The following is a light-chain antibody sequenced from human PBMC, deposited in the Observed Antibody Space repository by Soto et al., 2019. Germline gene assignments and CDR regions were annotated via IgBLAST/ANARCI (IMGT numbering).Light chain of an antibody. Sequence: QPVLTQPPSASGTPGQRVTVSCSGSDSNVGSNIVYWYQHLPGATPKLLVFSYNQRPSGVPDRFSASKSGTSASLAISGLRSEDEADYYCAAWDDSLSGWVFGGGTQLTVL. CDR1: DSNVGSNI. CDR2: SYN. CDR3: AAWDDSLSGWV. V-gene: IGLV1-47*02. J-gene: IGLJ3*02.